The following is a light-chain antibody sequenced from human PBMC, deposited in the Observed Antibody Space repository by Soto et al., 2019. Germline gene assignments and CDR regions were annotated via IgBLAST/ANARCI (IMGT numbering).Light chain of an antibody. V-gene: IGKV2-28*01. CDR2: LGS. CDR3: MQAIQTASWT. Sequence: DIVMTQSPLSLPVTPGEPASISCRSSQSLLHRNGYNYLDWYLQKPGQSPQLLIYLGSNRASGVPDSFSGSGSVTDCTLKISRVEAEDVGVYYSMQAIQTASWTFGQGNKVEIK. J-gene: IGKJ1*01. CDR1: QSLLHRNGYNY.